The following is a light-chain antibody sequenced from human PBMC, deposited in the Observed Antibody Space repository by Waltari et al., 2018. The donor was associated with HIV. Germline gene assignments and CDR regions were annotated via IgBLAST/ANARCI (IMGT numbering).Light chain of an antibody. CDR1: QSISSW. CDR2: KAS. J-gene: IGKJ2*01. Sequence: DIQMTQSPSTLSASVGDRVTITCRASQSISSWLAWYQQKPGKAPKLLIYKASSLESGVPSRFSGSGSETEFTLTVSSLQPDFAAYYCQQYYRYPYTFGQGTKLEIK. CDR3: QQYYRYPYT. V-gene: IGKV1-5*03.